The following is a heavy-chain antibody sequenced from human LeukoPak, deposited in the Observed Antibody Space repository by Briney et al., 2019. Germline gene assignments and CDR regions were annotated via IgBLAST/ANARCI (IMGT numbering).Heavy chain of an antibody. D-gene: IGHD5-12*01. CDR3: AGPNTSTWDIVATKEYYMDV. Sequence: PGGSLRLSCAASGFTFSDYYMSWIRQAPGKGLEWVSYISSSGSTIYYADSVKGRFTISRDNAKNSLYLQMNSLRAEDTAVYYCAGPNTSTWDIVATKEYYMDVWGKGTTVTVSS. CDR2: ISSSGSTI. J-gene: IGHJ6*03. V-gene: IGHV3-11*04. CDR1: GFTFSDYY.